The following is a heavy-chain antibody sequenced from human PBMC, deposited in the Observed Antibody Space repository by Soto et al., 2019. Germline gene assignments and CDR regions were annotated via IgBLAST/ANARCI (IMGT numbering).Heavy chain of an antibody. CDR1: GGTFRSYV. V-gene: IGHV1-69*12. D-gene: IGHD1-1*01. CDR3: ARIGTLDWIDDY. Sequence: QVQLVQSGAEVKKPGSSVKVSCKASGGTFRSYVTSWVRQAPGQGLEWLGGIIPMYGTTYYAQTFQGRVTTSADESTSTAFMELSSLRSEDTAVYYCARIGTLDWIDDYWGQGTLVTVSS. J-gene: IGHJ4*02. CDR2: IIPMYGTT.